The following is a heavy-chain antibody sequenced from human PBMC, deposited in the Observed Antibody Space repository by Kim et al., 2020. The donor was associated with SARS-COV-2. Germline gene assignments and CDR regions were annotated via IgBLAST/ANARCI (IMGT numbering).Heavy chain of an antibody. V-gene: IGHV3-33*01. CDR3: ARVGFGGFGEYAVFFDY. D-gene: IGHD3-10*01. CDR1: GFTFSSYG. Sequence: GGSLRLSCAASGFTFSSYGMHWVRQAPGKGLEWVAVIWYDGSNKYYADSVKGRFTISRDNSKNTLYLQMNSLRAEDTAVYYCARVGFGGFGEYAVFFDYWGQGTLVTVSS. CDR2: IWYDGSNK. J-gene: IGHJ4*02.